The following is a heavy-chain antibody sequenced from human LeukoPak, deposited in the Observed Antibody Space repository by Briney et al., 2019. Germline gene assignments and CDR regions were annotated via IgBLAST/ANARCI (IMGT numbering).Heavy chain of an antibody. J-gene: IGHJ4*02. CDR1: GGSFGGYY. CDR3: ASLPPYCSSTSCYLGYFDY. CDR2: INHSGST. V-gene: IGHV4-34*01. Sequence: SETLSLTXAVYGGSFGGYYWSWIRQPPGKGLEWIGEINHSGSTNYNPSLKSRVTISVDTSKNQFSLKLSSVTAADTAVYYCASLPPYCSSTSCYLGYFDYWGQGTLVTVSS. D-gene: IGHD2-2*01.